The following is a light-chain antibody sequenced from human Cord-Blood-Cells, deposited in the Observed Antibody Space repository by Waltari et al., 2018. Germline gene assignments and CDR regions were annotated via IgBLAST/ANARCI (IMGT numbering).Light chain of an antibody. CDR3: SSYTSSSTWV. J-gene: IGLJ3*02. CDR2: DVS. CDR1: RSDVGGYHY. V-gene: IGLV2-14*01. Sequence: QSALTPPASVSGSPGQSITISCPGTRSDVGGYHYVSWYQQHPGKAPKLMIYDVSNRPAGVSNRFSGSKSGNTASLTISGLQAEDEADYYCSSYTSSSTWVFGGGTKLTVL.